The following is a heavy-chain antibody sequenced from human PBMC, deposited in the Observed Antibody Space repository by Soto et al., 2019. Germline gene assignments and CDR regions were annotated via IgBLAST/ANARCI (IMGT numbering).Heavy chain of an antibody. V-gene: IGHV4-59*01. D-gene: IGHD3-22*01. CDR3: ARGLISGYYLYDAFDI. CDR1: GDSIRGDY. CDR2: ISYSGTT. Sequence: PSETLSLTCTASGDSIRGDYWSWIRQPPGKRLEWIAYISYSGTTNYNPSLKSRVTISVDTSKNQFSLKLSSVTAADTAVYYCARGLISGYYLYDAFDIWGQGTMVT. J-gene: IGHJ3*02.